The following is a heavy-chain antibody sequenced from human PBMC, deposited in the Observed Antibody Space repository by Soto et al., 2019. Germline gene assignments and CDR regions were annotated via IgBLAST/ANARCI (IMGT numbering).Heavy chain of an antibody. CDR2: IANTGDP. V-gene: IGHV3-13*05. J-gene: IGHJ3*02. Sequence: GGSLRLSCAASGFVFSSYDMHWVRHTTGAGLEWVSVIANTGDPYYSDSVKGRFTISRDNAKNALYLQVNSLRVGDSAMYYCAREGTGGGFDIWGQGTKVTVSS. D-gene: IGHD1-1*01. CDR3: AREGTGGGFDI. CDR1: GFVFSSYD.